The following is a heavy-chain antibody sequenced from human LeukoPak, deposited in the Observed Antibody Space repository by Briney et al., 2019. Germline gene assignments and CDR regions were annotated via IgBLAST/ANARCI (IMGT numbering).Heavy chain of an antibody. Sequence: SETLSLTCTVSGGSISSYYWSWIRQPPGKSLEWVGEISPSGNTQYNPSLKSRVTIPLDASKSQFYLKLNSVTAADTAVYYCARRVRSADYRLDYWGQGTLVTVSS. CDR2: ISPSGNT. J-gene: IGHJ4*02. D-gene: IGHD4-11*01. CDR1: GGSISSYY. V-gene: IGHV4-34*01. CDR3: ARRVRSADYRLDY.